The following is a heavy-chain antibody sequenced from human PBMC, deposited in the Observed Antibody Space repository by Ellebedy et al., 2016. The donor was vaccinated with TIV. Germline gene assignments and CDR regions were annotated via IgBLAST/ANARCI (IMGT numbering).Heavy chain of an antibody. CDR3: ATDGSYGDYRSPTHAFEI. Sequence: GGSLRLSCAASGFTFSSYSMKWVRQAPGKGLEWVANIRQDGSDKYYVDSVKGRFTISRDNAKNSLYLQMNSLRAEDTAVYYCATDGSYGDYRSPTHAFEIWGQGTMVTVSS. CDR2: IRQDGSDK. D-gene: IGHD4-17*01. CDR1: GFTFSSYS. V-gene: IGHV3-7*01. J-gene: IGHJ3*02.